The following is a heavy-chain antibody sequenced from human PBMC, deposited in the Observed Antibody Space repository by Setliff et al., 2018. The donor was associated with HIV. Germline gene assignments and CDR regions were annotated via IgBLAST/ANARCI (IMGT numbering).Heavy chain of an antibody. D-gene: IGHD6-13*01. V-gene: IGHV4-39*07. CDR2: INDSGST. CDR1: GGSISGSNYV. CDR3: ARVAAAGTYYYYGMDV. J-gene: IGHJ6*02. Sequence: SETLSLTCTAYGGSISGSNYVWDWIRQPPGEGLEWIGEINDSGSTNYNPSLKSRVTISVDTSKNQFSLKLSSVTAAATSVYYCARVAAAGTYYYYGMDVWGQGTTVTVSS.